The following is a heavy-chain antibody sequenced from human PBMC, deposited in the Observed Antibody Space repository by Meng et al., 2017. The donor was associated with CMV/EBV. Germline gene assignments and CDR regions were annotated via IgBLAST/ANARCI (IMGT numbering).Heavy chain of an antibody. CDR1: GFTFTSSA. V-gene: IGHV1-58*01. CDR3: AAGTVHTSSWTGSGVGGGMDV. J-gene: IGHJ6*02. CDR2: IVVDSGNT. D-gene: IGHD6-13*01. Sequence: SVKVSCKASGFTFTSSAVQWVRQARGQRLEWIGWIVVDSGNTNYAQRFQGRVTITRDMSTTTAYMELSSLRSEDTAVYYCAAGTVHTSSWTGSGVGGGMDVWGQGTKVTVSS.